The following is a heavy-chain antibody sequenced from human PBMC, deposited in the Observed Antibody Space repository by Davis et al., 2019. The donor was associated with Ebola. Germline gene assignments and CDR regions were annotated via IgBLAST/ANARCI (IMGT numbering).Heavy chain of an antibody. V-gene: IGHV3-11*01. CDR1: GFTFSDYY. Sequence: GESLKISCAASGFTFSDYYMSWIRQAPGKGLEWVSYISSSGSTIYYADSVKGRFTISRDNAKNSLYLQMNSLRAEDTAVYYCARYWEDKAMVTGAFDYWGQGTLVTVSS. CDR2: ISSSGSTI. J-gene: IGHJ4*02. CDR3: ARYWEDKAMVTGAFDY. D-gene: IGHD5-18*01.